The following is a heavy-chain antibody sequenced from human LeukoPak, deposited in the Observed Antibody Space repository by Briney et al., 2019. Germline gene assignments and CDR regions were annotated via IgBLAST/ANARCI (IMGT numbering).Heavy chain of an antibody. D-gene: IGHD6-13*01. CDR2: INSDGSST. CDR3: ARDYNSSPDY. CDR1: GFPFSPYW. V-gene: IGHV3-74*03. Sequence: GGSLRLSCAASGFPFSPYWMHWVRQAPGKGLVWVSRINSDGSSTMYADSVKGRFTISRDNARNTLYLQMNSLRDDDTAVYYCARDYNSSPDYWGQGTLVTVSS. J-gene: IGHJ4*02.